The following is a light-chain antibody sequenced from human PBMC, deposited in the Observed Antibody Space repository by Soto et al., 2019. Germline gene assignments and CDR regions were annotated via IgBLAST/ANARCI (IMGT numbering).Light chain of an antibody. CDR1: SSKIGAGYD. CDR3: QSYDSSLRAVV. Sequence: QSVLTQPPSVSGAPGQRVTISCTGSSSKIGAGYDVHWYQQLPGAAPKVLIYGNSNRPSGVPDRFSGSKSGTSASLAITGLQAEDEADYYCQSYDSSLRAVVFGGGTKVTVL. V-gene: IGLV1-40*01. J-gene: IGLJ2*01. CDR2: GNS.